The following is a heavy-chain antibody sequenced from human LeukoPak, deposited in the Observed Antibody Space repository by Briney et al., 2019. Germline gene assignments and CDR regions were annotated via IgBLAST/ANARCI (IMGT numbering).Heavy chain of an antibody. Sequence: SETLSLTCTVSGGSISSSSYYWGWIRQPPGTGLEWIGSIYYSGSTYYNPSLKSRVTISVDTSKNQFSLKLSSVTAADTAVYYCARTLGGCSSTSCYTPGAFDIWGQGTVVTVSS. CDR2: IYYSGST. V-gene: IGHV4-39*01. D-gene: IGHD2-2*02. CDR3: ARTLGGCSSTSCYTPGAFDI. J-gene: IGHJ3*02. CDR1: GGSISSSSYY.